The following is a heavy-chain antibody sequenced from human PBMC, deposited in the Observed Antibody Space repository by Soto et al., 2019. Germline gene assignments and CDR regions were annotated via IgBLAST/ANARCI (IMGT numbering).Heavy chain of an antibody. Sequence: EVLLLESGGGLVQPGGSLRLSCEASGFSFSSFAMNWVRQAPGKGLEWVSASGDSGASTYYADSVKGRFTISRDNSRNTLYLHLNSLLAEATAVYYCATGVELDVWGNGTTVIVSS. CDR3: ATGVELDV. CDR2: SGDSGAST. J-gene: IGHJ6*04. D-gene: IGHD1-26*01. CDR1: GFSFSSFA. V-gene: IGHV3-23*01.